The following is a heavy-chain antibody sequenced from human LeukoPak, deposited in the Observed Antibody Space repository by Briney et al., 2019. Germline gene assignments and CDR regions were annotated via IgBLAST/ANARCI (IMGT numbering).Heavy chain of an antibody. J-gene: IGHJ4*02. D-gene: IGHD6-13*01. CDR3: ARDIAAAAGTFDF. CDR2: ISWNSGSI. Sequence: GGSLRLSCAASGFTFDDYAMHWVRQAPGKGLEWVSGISWNSGSIGYADSVKGRFTISRDNAKNSLFLQMNSLRAEDTAVYYCARDIAAAAGTFDFWGQGTLVTVSS. CDR1: GFTFDDYA. V-gene: IGHV3-9*01.